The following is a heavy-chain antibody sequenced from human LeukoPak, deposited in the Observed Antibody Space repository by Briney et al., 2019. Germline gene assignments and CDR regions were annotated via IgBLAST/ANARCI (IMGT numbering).Heavy chain of an antibody. CDR2: ISAYNGNT. J-gene: IGHJ4*02. D-gene: IGHD3-22*01. CDR1: GYTFTSYG. V-gene: IGHV1-18*01. Sequence: ASVKVSCKASGYTFTSYGISWVRQAPGQGLEWMGWISAYNGNTNYAQKLQGRVTMTTDTSTSTAYMELRSLRSEDTAVYYSARFFAGYYYSSGYYRGGQGTRLTVPS. CDR3: ARFFAGYYYSSGYYR.